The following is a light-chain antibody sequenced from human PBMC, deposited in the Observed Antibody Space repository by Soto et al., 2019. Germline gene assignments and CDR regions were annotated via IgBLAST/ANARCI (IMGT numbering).Light chain of an antibody. CDR1: QRVSSTY. CDR3: QQYGSSP. CDR2: GAS. V-gene: IGKV3-20*01. Sequence: PGVRATLSCRACQRVSSTYLAWYQQKPGQAPRLLIYGASSRATGIPDRFSGSGSGTDFTLTINRLESEEFALYYCQQYGSSPFGQGTRLEIK. J-gene: IGKJ5*01.